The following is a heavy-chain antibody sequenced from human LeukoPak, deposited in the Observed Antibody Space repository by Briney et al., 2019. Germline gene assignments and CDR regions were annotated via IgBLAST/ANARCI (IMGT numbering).Heavy chain of an antibody. D-gene: IGHD6-19*01. CDR2: IYHSGST. J-gene: IGHJ4*02. Sequence: SQTLSLTCTVSGGSISSGGYYWSWIRQPPGKGLEWIGYIYHSGSTYYNPSLKSRVTISVDTSKNQFSLKLSSVTAADTAVYYCARDRSSGWSPTPDYWGQGTLVTVSS. V-gene: IGHV4-30-2*01. CDR1: GGSISSGGYY. CDR3: ARDRSSGWSPTPDY.